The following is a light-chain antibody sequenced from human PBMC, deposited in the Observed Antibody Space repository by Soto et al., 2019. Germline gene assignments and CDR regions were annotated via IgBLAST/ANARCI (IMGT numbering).Light chain of an antibody. Sequence: DIVRTQSPDSLAVSLGERATINGKSSQSILYNSNNKNYLAWYQQKAGQPPKLLIYWASTRESGVPDRFSGSGSGTDFTLTISSLQAEDVAVYYCQQYHDTPRTFGQGTKVEIK. CDR3: QQYHDTPRT. V-gene: IGKV4-1*01. CDR1: QSILYNSNNKNY. J-gene: IGKJ1*01. CDR2: WAS.